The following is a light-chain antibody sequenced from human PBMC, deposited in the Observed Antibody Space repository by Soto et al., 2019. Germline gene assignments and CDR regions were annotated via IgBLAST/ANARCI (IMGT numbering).Light chain of an antibody. J-gene: IGKJ4*01. Sequence: DIQMTQSPSSLSASVGDRVTITCRASQDISNSLAWYQQKPGEVPKVLIYATSILQSGVPARFSGSGSGTDFTLTISSLQPEDVATYYCQNYISAPLTFGGGTKVEI. CDR2: ATS. CDR1: QDISNS. V-gene: IGKV1-27*01. CDR3: QNYISAPLT.